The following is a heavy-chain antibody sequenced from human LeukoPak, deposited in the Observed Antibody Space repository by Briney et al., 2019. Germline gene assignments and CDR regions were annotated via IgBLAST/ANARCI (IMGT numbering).Heavy chain of an antibody. CDR3: AKDRVVGSGWYYFDY. CDR2: ISGSGGGT. V-gene: IGHV3-23*01. Sequence: GGSLRLSCAASGFTFSFYEINWVRQAPGKGLEWVSGISGSGGGTSYADSVKGRFTIFRDNSKNTRYLQMNSLRAEDTAVYYCAKDRVVGSGWYYFDYWGQGSLVTVSS. D-gene: IGHD6-19*01. J-gene: IGHJ4*02. CDR1: GFTFSFYE.